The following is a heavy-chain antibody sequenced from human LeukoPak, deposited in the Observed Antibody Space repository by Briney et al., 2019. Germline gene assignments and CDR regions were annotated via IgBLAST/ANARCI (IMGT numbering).Heavy chain of an antibody. CDR3: ARGGPPYYYDSSGYLDY. CDR2: IIPIFGTA. Sequence: SVKVSCKASGGTFSSYAISWVRQAPGQGLEWMGGIIPIFGTANYAQKFQGRVTITADESTSTAYMELSSLRSEDTAVYYCARGGPPYYYDSSGYLDYWGQGTLVTVSS. D-gene: IGHD3-22*01. V-gene: IGHV1-69*13. CDR1: GGTFSSYA. J-gene: IGHJ4*02.